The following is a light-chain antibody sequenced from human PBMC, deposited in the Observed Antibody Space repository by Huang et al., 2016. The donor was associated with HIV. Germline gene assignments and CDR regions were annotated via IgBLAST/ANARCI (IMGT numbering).Light chain of an antibody. V-gene: IGKV1-5*03. CDR3: QQYYTYSALT. J-gene: IGKJ4*01. CDR1: QSISDY. CDR2: QAS. Sequence: DIQMTQSPSTLSASVGDRVTITCRASQSISDYLAWYQQKPGAAPRLLLYQASTLETGVPLRFSGSGFGTEFTLTISSLQPDDFATYYCQQYYTYSALTFGGGTKVENK.